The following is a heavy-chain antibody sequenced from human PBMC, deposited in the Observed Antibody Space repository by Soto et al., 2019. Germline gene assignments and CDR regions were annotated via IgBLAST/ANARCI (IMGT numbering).Heavy chain of an antibody. CDR1: GFTFSSYS. CDR2: ISSSSSYI. Sequence: EVQLVESGGGLVKPGGSLRLSCAASGFTFSSYSMNWVRQAPGKGLEWVSSISSSSSYIYYADSVKGRFTISRDNAKNSLYLQMNSRRAEDTAVYYCARDPEWGITGTTGYYGMDVWGQGTTVTVCS. J-gene: IGHJ6*02. V-gene: IGHV3-21*01. CDR3: ARDPEWGITGTTGYYGMDV. D-gene: IGHD1-20*01.